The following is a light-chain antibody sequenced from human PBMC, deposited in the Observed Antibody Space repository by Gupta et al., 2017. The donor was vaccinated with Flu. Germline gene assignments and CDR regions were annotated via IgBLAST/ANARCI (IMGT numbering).Light chain of an antibody. CDR2: GAS. V-gene: IGKV3-15*01. CDR3: QQYNAWPLT. J-gene: IGKJ4*01. Sequence: GERVTLSCRASQSVSSNLAWYQQTPGQAPRLLSSGASTRATGIPARFSGSGSGTEFTLSISSLQSADLAVYYCQQYNAWPLTFGGGTKVEIK. CDR1: QSVSSN.